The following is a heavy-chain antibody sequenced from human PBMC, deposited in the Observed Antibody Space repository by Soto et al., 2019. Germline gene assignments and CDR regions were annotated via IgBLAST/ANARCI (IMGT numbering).Heavy chain of an antibody. D-gene: IGHD6-19*01. V-gene: IGHV3-48*02. Sequence: EVQLVESGGGLVQPGGSLRLSCAASGFTFSTFSMNWVRQAPGRGLEWIAYFGGDSRPISYADSVKGRFTISRDNAKNSLYLQMDSLRDEDTAVYYCARDLGWACDYWGQGTLVTVSS. CDR2: FGGDSRPI. J-gene: IGHJ4*02. CDR3: ARDLGWACDY. CDR1: GFTFSTFS.